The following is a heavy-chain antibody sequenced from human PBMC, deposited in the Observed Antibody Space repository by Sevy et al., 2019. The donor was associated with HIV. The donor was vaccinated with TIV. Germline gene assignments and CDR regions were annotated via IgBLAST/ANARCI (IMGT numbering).Heavy chain of an antibody. J-gene: IGHJ4*02. CDR2: FDPEEGER. D-gene: IGHD3-16*01. CDR3: ATTREYYEDNSGYLDY. Sequence: ASVKVSCKVSGKNLNDLPMHWVRQAPGKGLEWMGRFDPEEGERIYAQKFQGRVTMTEDTSRDTAYMELNSLRSEDTAMYYCATTREYYEDNSGYLDYWGQGILVTVSS. V-gene: IGHV1-24*01. CDR1: GKNLNDLP.